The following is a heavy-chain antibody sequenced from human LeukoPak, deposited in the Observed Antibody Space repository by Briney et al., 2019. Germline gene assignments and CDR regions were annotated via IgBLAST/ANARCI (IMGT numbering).Heavy chain of an antibody. Sequence: SETLSLTCTVSGASIGSGDYYWSWIRQPPGKGLEWIGYIYDSGSTYYNPSLKSRITISVDTSENRFSLKLSSVTATDTAVYYCARDCSGGSCYGAFDIWGQGTMVTVSS. V-gene: IGHV4-30-4*01. J-gene: IGHJ3*02. CDR3: ARDCSGGSCYGAFDI. CDR2: IYDSGST. CDR1: GASIGSGDYY. D-gene: IGHD2-15*01.